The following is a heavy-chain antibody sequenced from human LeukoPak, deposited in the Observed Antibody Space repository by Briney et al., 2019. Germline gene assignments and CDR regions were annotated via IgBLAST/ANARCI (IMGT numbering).Heavy chain of an antibody. CDR3: ARDLDSSWTGYFQP. J-gene: IGHJ1*01. V-gene: IGHV1-2*02. D-gene: IGHD6-13*01. Sequence: ASVNVSCKASGYTFTGYYIHWVRQAPGQGLEWMGWVNPNDGGTHYAQKFQGRGTMTWDTSITTAYMELSSLTSDDTAVYYCARDLDSSWTGYFQPWGQGTLVTVSS. CDR1: GYTFTGYY. CDR2: VNPNDGGT.